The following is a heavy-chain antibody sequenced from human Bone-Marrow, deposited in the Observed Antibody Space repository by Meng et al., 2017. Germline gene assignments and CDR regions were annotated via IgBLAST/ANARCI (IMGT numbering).Heavy chain of an antibody. CDR3: ARGVGATRG. CDR1: GGSISSSSYY. J-gene: IGHJ4*02. D-gene: IGHD1-26*01. CDR2: IYYSGST. Sequence: SETLSLTCTVSGGSISSSSYYWGWIRQPPGKGLEWIGSIYYSGSTYYNPSLKSRVTISVDTSKNQFSLKLSSVTAADTAVYYCARGVGATRGWGQGTLVTVSS. V-gene: IGHV4-39*07.